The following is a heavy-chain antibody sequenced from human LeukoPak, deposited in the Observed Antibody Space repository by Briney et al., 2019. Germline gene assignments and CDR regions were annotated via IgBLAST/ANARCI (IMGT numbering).Heavy chain of an antibody. J-gene: IGHJ4*02. Sequence: GGSLRLSCAASGFTFSSYAMSWVRQAPGKGLEWISTISGSGGGTYYADSVKGRFTISRDNSKNTLSLQMNSLRAEDTAVYYCAKDLSYGLDYWGQGTLVTVSS. CDR3: AKDLSYGLDY. V-gene: IGHV3-23*01. D-gene: IGHD5-18*01. CDR1: GFTFSSYA. CDR2: ISGSGGGT.